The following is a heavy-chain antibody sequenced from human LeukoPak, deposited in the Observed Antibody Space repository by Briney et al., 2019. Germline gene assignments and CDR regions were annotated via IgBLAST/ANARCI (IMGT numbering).Heavy chain of an antibody. CDR2: ITPTLGVP. CDR3: AGPGDGAFEI. Sequence: SVKVSCKASGGTFSSYKITCLRQAPGQGLEWMGTITPTLGVPSYVQKFQGRVSITADRLTSTAYMELSSLSSEDTAVYYCAGPGDGAFEIWGQGKMVTVSS. CDR1: GGTFSSYK. J-gene: IGHJ3*02. D-gene: IGHD5-24*01. V-gene: IGHV1-69*02.